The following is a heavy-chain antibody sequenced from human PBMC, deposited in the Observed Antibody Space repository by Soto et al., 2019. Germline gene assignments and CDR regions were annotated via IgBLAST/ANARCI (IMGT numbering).Heavy chain of an antibody. V-gene: IGHV3-23*01. Sequence: DVLLLESGGGLVQPGGSLRLSCAASGFTYSNYALGWVRQVPGKGLEWVSAIGGSGDRTYYADSVKGRFTISRDNSKNTLHLQMDRLRAEDTAVYYCGSSTRGQLTNGMDVWGHGTTVTVSS. D-gene: IGHD3-10*01. J-gene: IGHJ6*02. CDR2: IGGSGDRT. CDR3: GSSTRGQLTNGMDV. CDR1: GFTYSNYA.